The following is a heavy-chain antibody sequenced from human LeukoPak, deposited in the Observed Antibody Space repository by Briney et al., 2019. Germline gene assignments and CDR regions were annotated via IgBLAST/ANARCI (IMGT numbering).Heavy chain of an antibody. CDR2: IWYDGSNK. J-gene: IGHJ4*02. D-gene: IGHD2-2*01. CDR1: GFTFSSYG. V-gene: IGHV3-33*06. Sequence: GGSLRLSCAASGFTFSSYGMHWVRQAPGKGLEWVAVIWYDGSNKYYADSMKGRFTISRDNSKNTLYLQMNSLRAEDTAVYYCAKDSALPDIVVVPAAKGFDYWGQGTLVTVSS. CDR3: AKDSALPDIVVVPAAKGFDY.